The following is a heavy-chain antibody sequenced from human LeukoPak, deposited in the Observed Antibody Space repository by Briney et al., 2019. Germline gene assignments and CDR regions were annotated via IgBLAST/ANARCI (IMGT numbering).Heavy chain of an antibody. Sequence: ASVKVSCKASGYTLTSYAMNWVRQAPGQGLEWMGWINTNTGNPTYAQGFTGRFVFSLDTSVSTAYLQISSLKAEDTAVYYCARGSAGYSYADGDYWGQGTLVTVSS. J-gene: IGHJ4*02. CDR3: ARGSAGYSYADGDY. CDR1: GYTLTSYA. D-gene: IGHD5-18*01. CDR2: INTNTGNP. V-gene: IGHV7-4-1*02.